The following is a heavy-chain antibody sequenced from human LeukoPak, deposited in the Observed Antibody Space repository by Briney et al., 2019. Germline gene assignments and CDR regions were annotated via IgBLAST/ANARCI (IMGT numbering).Heavy chain of an antibody. D-gene: IGHD6-6*01. V-gene: IGHV3-74*01. Sequence: GGSLRLSCTASGFSFSGHWMPWARPLPGKGLVWVSRISPTGSTTSYADSVKGRFTVSRDNAKNTLYLQVNNLRAEDTAVYYCARGPNSNWSGLDFWGQGTLLTVSS. J-gene: IGHJ4*02. CDR3: ARGPNSNWSGLDF. CDR1: GFSFSGHW. CDR2: ISPTGSTT.